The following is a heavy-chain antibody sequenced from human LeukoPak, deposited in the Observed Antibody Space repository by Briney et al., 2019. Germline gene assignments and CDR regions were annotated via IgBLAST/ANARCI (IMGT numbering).Heavy chain of an antibody. D-gene: IGHD3-22*01. CDR1: GGSFSGYY. Sequence: SETLSLTCAVYGGSFSGYYWSWIRQPPGKGLEWIGEINHSGSTNYNPSLKSRVTMSVDTSKNQFSLKLSSVTAADTAVYYCARDYYDSSGYPTHDYWGQGTLVTVSS. V-gene: IGHV4-34*01. CDR3: ARDYYDSSGYPTHDY. J-gene: IGHJ4*02. CDR2: INHSGST.